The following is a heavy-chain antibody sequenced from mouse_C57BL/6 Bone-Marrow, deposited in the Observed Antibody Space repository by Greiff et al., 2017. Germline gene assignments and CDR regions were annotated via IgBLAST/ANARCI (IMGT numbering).Heavy chain of an antibody. J-gene: IGHJ4*01. V-gene: IGHV1-81*01. CDR3: ARFMTTVPLDY. CDR2: IYPRSGNT. CDR1: GYTFTSYG. D-gene: IGHD1-1*01. Sequence: QVQLQQSGAELARPGASVKLSCKASGYTFTSYGISWVKQRTGQGLEWIGEIYPRSGNTYYNEKFKGKATLTADKSSSTAYMELRSLTSEDSAVYVCARFMTTVPLDYWGQGTSVTVSS.